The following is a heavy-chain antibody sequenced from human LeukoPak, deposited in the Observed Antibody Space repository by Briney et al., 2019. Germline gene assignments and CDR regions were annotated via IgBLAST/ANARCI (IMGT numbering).Heavy chain of an antibody. Sequence: ASVKVSCKASGNTFTSYYMHWVRQAPGQGLEWMGIINPSGGSTSYAQKFQGRVTMTRDTSINTAYMELSSLKSDDTAVYYCARRIWFGEPQFDYWGQGTLVTVSS. D-gene: IGHD3-10*01. CDR3: ARRIWFGEPQFDY. J-gene: IGHJ4*02. CDR1: GNTFTSYY. CDR2: INPSGGST. V-gene: IGHV1-46*01.